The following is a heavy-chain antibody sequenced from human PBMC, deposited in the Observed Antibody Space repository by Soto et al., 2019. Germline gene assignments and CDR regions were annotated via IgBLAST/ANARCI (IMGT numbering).Heavy chain of an antibody. CDR3: ARGGWYLDL. V-gene: IGHV4-59*01. J-gene: IGHJ5*02. CDR1: GGSMNSYY. CDR2: IYYSGST. Sequence: SETLSLTCTVSGGSMNSYYWSWIRQPPGKGLERIGYIYYSGSTNYNPSLKSRVTISVDTSKNQFSLKLSSLTTADAAVYYCARGGWYLDLWGQGTLVTVSS. D-gene: IGHD6-19*01.